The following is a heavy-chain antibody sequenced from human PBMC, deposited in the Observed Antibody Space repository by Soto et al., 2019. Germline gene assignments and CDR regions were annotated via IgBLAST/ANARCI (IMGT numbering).Heavy chain of an antibody. J-gene: IGHJ4*02. V-gene: IGHV3-7*01. D-gene: IGHD4-4*01. Sequence: GGSLRLSCAASGFTFSSYWMSWVRQAPGKGLEWLANIKQDGGQIYYVDSVKGRFTISRDNAKNSVYLQLNSLRAEDTAVYYCARIGYSSSCFAFWGQGPLVTVSS. CDR1: GFTFSSYW. CDR3: ARIGYSSSCFAF. CDR2: IKQDGGQI.